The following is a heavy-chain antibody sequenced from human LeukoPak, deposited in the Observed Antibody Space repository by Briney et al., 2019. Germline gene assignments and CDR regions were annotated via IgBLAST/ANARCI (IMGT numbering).Heavy chain of an antibody. J-gene: IGHJ3*02. CDR2: NRDKSKSYTT. Sequence: GGSLRLSCAASGFTFTSYSMNWVRQAPGKGLEWVGRNRDKSKSYTTDYAASVRGRFTISRDDSKNSLYLQMYSLKTEDTAVYFCTRPSYYDSRGYSTNGFDIWGQGTMVTVSS. CDR3: TRPSYYDSRGYSTNGFDI. CDR1: GFTFTSYS. D-gene: IGHD3-22*01. V-gene: IGHV3-72*01.